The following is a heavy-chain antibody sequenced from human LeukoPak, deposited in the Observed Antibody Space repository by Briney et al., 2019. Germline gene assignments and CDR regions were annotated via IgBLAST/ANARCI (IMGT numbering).Heavy chain of an antibody. CDR3: AKGLKGCSGSSCYYFFDF. CDR2: ITGSGGDA. D-gene: IGHD2-15*01. CDR1: GFTFSNYA. J-gene: IGHJ4*02. Sequence: GGSLRFSCAASGFTFSNYAMNWVRQAPGKGLEWVSSITGSGGDAYYADSVKGRFTISRDNSKNTLDLQMNSLRAEDTAVYYCAKGLKGCSGSSCYYFFDFWGQGALITVSS. V-gene: IGHV3-23*01.